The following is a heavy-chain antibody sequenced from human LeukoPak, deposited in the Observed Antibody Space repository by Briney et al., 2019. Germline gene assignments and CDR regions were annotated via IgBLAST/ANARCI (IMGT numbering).Heavy chain of an antibody. V-gene: IGHV4-34*01. D-gene: IGHD3-10*01. J-gene: IGHJ4*02. CDR3: ARVSYGSGAN. Sequence: PSETLSLTCAVYGGSFSGYYWSWIRQPPGKGLEWIGEINHSGSTNYNPSLKSRVTISVDTSKNQFSLKLSSVTAADTAVYYCARVSYGSGANWGQGTLVTVSS. CDR2: INHSGST. CDR1: GGSFSGYY.